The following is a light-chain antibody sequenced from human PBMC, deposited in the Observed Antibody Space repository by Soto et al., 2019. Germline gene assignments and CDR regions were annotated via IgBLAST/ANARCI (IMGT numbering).Light chain of an antibody. CDR1: SSDVGGYNY. V-gene: IGLV2-8*01. Sequence: QSALTQPPSASGSPGQSFTISCTGTSSDVGGYNYVSWYQQHPGKAPKLMIYEVSNRPSGVPDRFSGSKSGNTASLTVSGLQAEDEADYYCSSEAGSLVVFGGGTKLTVL. J-gene: IGLJ2*01. CDR2: EVS. CDR3: SSEAGSLVV.